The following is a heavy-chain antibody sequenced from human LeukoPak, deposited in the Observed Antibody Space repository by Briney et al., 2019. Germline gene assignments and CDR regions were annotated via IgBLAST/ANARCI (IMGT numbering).Heavy chain of an antibody. CDR3: ARGRTNRGMDV. CDR2: IYYSWST. V-gene: IGHV4-59*01. CDR1: GGSISSYY. J-gene: IGHJ6*02. Sequence: SETLSLTCTVSGGSISSYYWSWIRQPPGKGLESIGYIYYSWSTNYNPSLKSRVTISVDTYKNKFSLKPSSVTAADTAVDYCARGRTNRGMDVWGQGTSVTVSS.